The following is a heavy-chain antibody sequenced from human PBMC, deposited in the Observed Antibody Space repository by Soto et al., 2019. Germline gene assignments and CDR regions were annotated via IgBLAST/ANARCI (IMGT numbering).Heavy chain of an antibody. Sequence: ASVKVSCKASGYTFTSYYMHWVRQAPGQGLEWMGIINPSGGSTSYAQKFQGRVTMTRDTSTSTVYMELSSLRSEDTAVYYCACLGAITMVRGVIIDAFDIWGQGTMVTV. J-gene: IGHJ3*02. V-gene: IGHV1-46*03. CDR1: GYTFTSYY. CDR3: ACLGAITMVRGVIIDAFDI. D-gene: IGHD3-10*01. CDR2: INPSGGST.